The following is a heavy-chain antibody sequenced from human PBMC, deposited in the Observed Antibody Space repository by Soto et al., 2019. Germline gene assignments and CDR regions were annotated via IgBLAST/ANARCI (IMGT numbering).Heavy chain of an antibody. CDR1: GGSISSSSYY. CDR3: ARLSVLRFLEWLKNQYYFDY. J-gene: IGHJ4*02. V-gene: IGHV4-39*01. D-gene: IGHD3-3*01. CDR2: IYYSGST. Sequence: SETLSLTCTVSGGSISSSSYYWGWIRQPPGKGLEWIGSIYYSGSTYYNPSLKSRVTISVDTSKNQFSLKLSSVTAADTAVYYCARLSVLRFLEWLKNQYYFDYWGQGTLVTVSS.